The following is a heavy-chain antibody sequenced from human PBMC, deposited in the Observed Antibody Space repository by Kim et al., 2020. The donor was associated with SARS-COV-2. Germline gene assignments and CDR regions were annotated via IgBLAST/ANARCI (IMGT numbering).Heavy chain of an antibody. D-gene: IGHD6-13*01. Sequence: SRVTISVDTSKSQFSLKLSSVTAADTAVYYCARGPRVVIAAGPPGAWFDPWGQGTLVTVSS. CDR3: ARGPRVVIAAGPPGAWFDP. V-gene: IGHV4-34*01. J-gene: IGHJ5*02.